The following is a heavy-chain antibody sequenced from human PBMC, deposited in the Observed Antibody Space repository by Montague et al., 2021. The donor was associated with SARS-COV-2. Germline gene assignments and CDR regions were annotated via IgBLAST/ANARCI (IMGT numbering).Heavy chain of an antibody. J-gene: IGHJ3*01. D-gene: IGHD3-10*01. V-gene: IGHV4-39*01. CDR1: GGSIRSSSYY. CDR3: ARPASGIGNAFDV. CDR2: IYYSGST. Sequence: SETLSLTCTVSGGSIRSSSYYWGWIRQPPGKGLEWIGNIYYSGSTYYNSSPKSRVTISVDTSKDQFSLNLNSVTVADTAIYFCARPASGIGNAFDVWGQGTMVNVSS.